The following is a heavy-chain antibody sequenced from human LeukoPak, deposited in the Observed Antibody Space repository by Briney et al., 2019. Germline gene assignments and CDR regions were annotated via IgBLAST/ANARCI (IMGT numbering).Heavy chain of an antibody. Sequence: PSQTLSLTCAVSGGSISSGGYSWSWIRQPPGKGLEWIGYICHSGSTYYNPSLKSRVTISVDRSKNQFSLKLSSVTAADTAVYYCARGNSGSYFDYWGQGTLVTVSS. CDR3: ARGNSGSYFDY. V-gene: IGHV4-30-2*01. CDR1: GGSISSGGYS. J-gene: IGHJ4*02. D-gene: IGHD1-26*01. CDR2: ICHSGST.